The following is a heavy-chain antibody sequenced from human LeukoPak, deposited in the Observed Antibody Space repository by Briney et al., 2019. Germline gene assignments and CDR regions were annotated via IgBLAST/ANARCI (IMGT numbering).Heavy chain of an antibody. Sequence: SETLSLTCAVSGGSISSGSYYWTWIRQPAGRGLEWIGRIYSSGSTNYNPSLKSRVTISVDTSKNQFSLKLSSVTAADTAVYYCARSQNLEWLFPHSYYYMDVWGKGTTVTVSS. CDR3: ARSQNLEWLFPHSYYYMDV. V-gene: IGHV4-61*02. D-gene: IGHD3-3*01. J-gene: IGHJ6*03. CDR1: GGSISSGSYY. CDR2: IYSSGST.